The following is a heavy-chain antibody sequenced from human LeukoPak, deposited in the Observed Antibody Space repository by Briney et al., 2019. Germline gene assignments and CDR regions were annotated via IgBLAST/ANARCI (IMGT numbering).Heavy chain of an antibody. CDR1: GFTFSSHA. Sequence: PGGSLRLSCAASGFTFSSHAMSWVRQAPGKGLEWVSAISISGGSTYYADSVKGRFTISRDNSKNTLYLQMNSLRPKDTAVYYCANEIRPNDHWGQGTLVTVSS. V-gene: IGHV3-23*01. J-gene: IGHJ4*02. CDR3: ANEIRPNDH. D-gene: IGHD4-17*01. CDR2: ISISGGST.